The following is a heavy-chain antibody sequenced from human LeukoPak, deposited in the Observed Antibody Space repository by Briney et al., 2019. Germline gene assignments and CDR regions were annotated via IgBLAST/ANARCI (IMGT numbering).Heavy chain of an antibody. CDR3: VREDRDYDILTGYYSRGMDV. V-gene: IGHV3-30*04. J-gene: IGHJ6*04. CDR2: ISYDGSNK. CDR1: GFTFSSYA. Sequence: GGSLRLSCAASGFTFSSYAMHWVRQAPGKGLEWVAVISYDGSNKYYADSVKGRFTISRDNSKNTLYLQMNSLRAEDTAAYYCVREDRDYDILTGYYSRGMDVWGKGTTVTVSS. D-gene: IGHD3-9*01.